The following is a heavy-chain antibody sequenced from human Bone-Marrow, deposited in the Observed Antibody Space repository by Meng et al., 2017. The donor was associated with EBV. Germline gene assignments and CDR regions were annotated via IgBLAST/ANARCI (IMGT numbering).Heavy chain of an antibody. V-gene: IGHV2-5*02. Sequence: SNLKDSCSSPGTPHTTLSLILTFSGFFPKTSGGGVGLIRQPPGKASEWLALIYWDDDKRYSPSLKSRLTITKDTSKNQVVLTMTNMDPVDTATYYCAHRRGYCSSTSCPVYFDYWGQGTLVTVSS. D-gene: IGHD2-2*01. J-gene: IGHJ4*02. CDR3: AHRRGYCSSTSCPVYFDY. CDR2: IYWDDDK. CDR1: GFFPKTSGGG.